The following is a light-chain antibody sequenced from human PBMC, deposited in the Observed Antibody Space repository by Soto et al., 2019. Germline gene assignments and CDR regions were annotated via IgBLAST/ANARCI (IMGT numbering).Light chain of an antibody. CDR2: GAS. Sequence: EIVMTQSPVTLSVSPGERATLSCRASQSVSSNLAWYQQKPGQAPRLLIYGASTRATGIPARFSGSRSGTEFTHTISSLQSEDFAVYYCQQYNNWPRTFGQGTKVEI. J-gene: IGKJ1*01. V-gene: IGKV3-15*01. CDR1: QSVSSN. CDR3: QQYNNWPRT.